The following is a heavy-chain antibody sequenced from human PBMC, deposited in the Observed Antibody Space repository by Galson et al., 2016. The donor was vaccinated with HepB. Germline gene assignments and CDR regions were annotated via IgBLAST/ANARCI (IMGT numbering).Heavy chain of an antibody. J-gene: IGHJ4*02. D-gene: IGHD3-10*01. CDR2: INHSGST. CDR3: ARGRLMVRGVILDY. CDR1: GGSFSGYY. Sequence: SETLSLTCAVFGGSFSGYYWSWIRRPPGKGLEWTGEINHSGSTNYNPSLKGRVTISVDTSQNQFSLKLSSVTAADTAVYYCARGRLMVRGVILDYWGQGTLVTVSS. V-gene: IGHV4-34*01.